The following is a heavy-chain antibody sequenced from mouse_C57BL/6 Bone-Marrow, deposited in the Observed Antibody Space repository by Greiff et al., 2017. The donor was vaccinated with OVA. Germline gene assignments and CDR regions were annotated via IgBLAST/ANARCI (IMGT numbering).Heavy chain of an antibody. CDR1: GYTFTGYW. D-gene: IGHD2-3*01. J-gene: IGHJ4*01. Sequence: VQLQQSGAELMKPGASVKLSCKATGYTFTGYWIEWVKQRPGHGLEWIGEILPGSGSTNYNEKFKGKATFTADTSSNTAYMQLSSLTTEDSAIYYCARNRYDGYVPPYAMDYWGQGTSVTVSS. CDR2: ILPGSGST. CDR3: ARNRYDGYVPPYAMDY. V-gene: IGHV1-9*01.